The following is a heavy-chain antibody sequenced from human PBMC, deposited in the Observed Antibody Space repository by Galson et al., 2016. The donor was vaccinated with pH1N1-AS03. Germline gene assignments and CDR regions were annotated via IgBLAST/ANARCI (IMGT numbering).Heavy chain of an antibody. Sequence: SLRLSCAASGFTFSNFGMHWVRQSPGKGLEWVAVISNSGNDKYYAESGKGRFTIARDNSKSTVYLQLNSLRAEDTAVYYCAKTTFGGFIVSGKMSLDYWGQGTLVTVSS. CDR2: ISNSGNDK. CDR1: GFTFSNFG. V-gene: IGHV3-30*18. D-gene: IGHD3-16*02. J-gene: IGHJ4*02. CDR3: AKTTFGGFIVSGKMSLDY.